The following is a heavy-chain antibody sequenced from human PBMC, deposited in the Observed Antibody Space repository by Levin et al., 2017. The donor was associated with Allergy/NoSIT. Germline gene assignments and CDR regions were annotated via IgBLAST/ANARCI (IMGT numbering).Heavy chain of an antibody. J-gene: IGHJ4*02. Sequence: GESLKISCAASGFTFSSYAMHWVRQAPGKGLEWVAVISYDGSNKYYADSVKGRFTISRDNSKNTLYLQLNSLRAEDTAVYYCARDRVVAVAGVFDYWGQGTLVTVSS. CDR2: ISYDGSNK. V-gene: IGHV3-30-3*01. CDR3: ARDRVVAVAGVFDY. D-gene: IGHD6-19*01. CDR1: GFTFSSYA.